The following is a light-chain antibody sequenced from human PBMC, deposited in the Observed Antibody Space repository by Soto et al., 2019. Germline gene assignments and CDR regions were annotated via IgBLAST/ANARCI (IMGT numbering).Light chain of an antibody. CDR2: AGT. CDR3: CSYATSDTLL. Sequence: QSVLTQPASVSGSPGQSITISCTGTSSDVGFYNLVSWYHQYPGKAPKLILYAGTKRPSGLSTRFSGSMSGSTASLTISGLQAEDEGNYYCCSYATSDTLLFDGGTKVTVL. CDR1: SSDVGFYNL. V-gene: IGLV2-23*01. J-gene: IGLJ2*01.